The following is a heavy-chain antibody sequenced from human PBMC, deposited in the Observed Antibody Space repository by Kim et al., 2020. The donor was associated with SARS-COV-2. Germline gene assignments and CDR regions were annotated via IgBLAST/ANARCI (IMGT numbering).Heavy chain of an antibody. CDR1: GGTFSSYA. D-gene: IGHD4-17*01. Sequence: SVKVSCKASGGTFSSYAISWVRQATGQGLEWMGGIIPIFGTANYAQKFQGRVTITADESTSTAYMELSSLRSEDTAVYYCARTERTTVTSIYYYYGMDVWGQGTTVTVSS. CDR2: IIPIFGTA. J-gene: IGHJ6*02. V-gene: IGHV1-69*13. CDR3: ARTERTTVTSIYYYYGMDV.